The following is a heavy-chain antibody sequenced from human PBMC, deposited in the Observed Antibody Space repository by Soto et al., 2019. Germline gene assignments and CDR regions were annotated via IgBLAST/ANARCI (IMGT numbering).Heavy chain of an antibody. J-gene: IGHJ6*02. CDR2: IYWDNDK. D-gene: IGHD2-21*02. CDR1: GFSPRTGWGG. V-gene: IGHV2-5*02. Sequence: GACPSLVKPTTNPPLNCPFSGFSPRTGWGGVGLVPQPPGKGLGGLALIYWDNDKRYSPSLRSRLTVTKDTSKNQVVLTMTNMDPVDTATYYCVHSRCGGDCLRSYSPHSSYGTDVPGQGTTVTVSS. CDR3: VHSRCGGDCLRSYSPHSSYGTDV.